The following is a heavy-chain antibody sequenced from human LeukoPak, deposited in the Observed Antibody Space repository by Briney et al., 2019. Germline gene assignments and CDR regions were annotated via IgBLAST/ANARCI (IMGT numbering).Heavy chain of an antibody. CDR1: GGSISGTNW. CDR3: SRESGPFCPFGY. CDR2: ISLAGQT. D-gene: IGHD1-26*01. V-gene: IGHV4/OR15-8*02. Sequence: SETLSLTCGVSGGSISGTNWWSWVRQPPGQGLEWIGEISLAGQTNYNPSLNGRVTMSLDKSSNQLSLHLTSVTAADTATYFCSRESGPFCPFGYWGQGTLVVVSS. J-gene: IGHJ4*02.